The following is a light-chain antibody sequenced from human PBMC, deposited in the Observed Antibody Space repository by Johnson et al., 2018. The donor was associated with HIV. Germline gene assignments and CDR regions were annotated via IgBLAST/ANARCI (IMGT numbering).Light chain of an antibody. V-gene: IGLV1-51*01. CDR1: NSNIGNNY. CDR3: GTWDSSLSAGV. J-gene: IGLJ1*01. CDR2: DNS. Sequence: QSVLTQPPSVSAAPGQKVTISCSGSNSNIGNNYVSWYQQVPGTAPKLLIYDNSKRPSGIPDGFSGSKSGTSATLGITGLQTGDEADYYCGTWDSSLSAGVFGTWTKVTVL.